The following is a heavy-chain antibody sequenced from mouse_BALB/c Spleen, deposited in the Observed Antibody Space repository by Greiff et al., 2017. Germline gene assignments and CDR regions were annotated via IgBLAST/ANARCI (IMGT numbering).Heavy chain of an antibody. Sequence: QVQLQQSGAELAKPGASVKMCKASGYTFTSYWMHWVKQRPGQGLEWIGYINPSTGYTEYNQKFKDKATLTADKSSSTAYMQLSSLTSEDSAVYYCARLYYGSSPYFDYWGQGTTLTVSS. V-gene: IGHV1-7*01. CDR2: INPSTGYT. J-gene: IGHJ2*01. D-gene: IGHD1-1*01. CDR3: ARLYYGSSPYFDY. CDR1: GYTFTSYW.